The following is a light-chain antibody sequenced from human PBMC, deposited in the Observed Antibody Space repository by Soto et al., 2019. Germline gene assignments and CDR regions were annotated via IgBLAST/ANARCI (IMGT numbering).Light chain of an antibody. CDR1: QSISSS. CDR3: QHYNSYGT. V-gene: IGKV1-5*01. CDR2: HAS. J-gene: IGKJ1*01. Sequence: DFQMTQSPSSLSASVGDRVTITCRASQSISSSLNWYQQRPGKAPKILIYHASSLETGVPSRFSGSGSGTEFTLTISSLQPDDFATYYCQHYNSYGTFGQGTKVDIK.